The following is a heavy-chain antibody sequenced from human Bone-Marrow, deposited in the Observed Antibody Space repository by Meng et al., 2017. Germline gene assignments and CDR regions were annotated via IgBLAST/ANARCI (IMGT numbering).Heavy chain of an antibody. D-gene: IGHD3-3*01. J-gene: IGHJ6*02. Sequence: GESLKISCAASGFTFSSYGMHWVRQAPGKGLEWVAVIWYDGSNKYYADSVKGRFTISRDNSKNTLYMQMNSLRAEDTAVYYCAKVDYDFWSSYQLYYYYGMDVWGQGTTVTVSS. CDR1: GFTFSSYG. CDR3: AKVDYDFWSSYQLYYYYGMDV. CDR2: IWYDGSNK. V-gene: IGHV3-33*06.